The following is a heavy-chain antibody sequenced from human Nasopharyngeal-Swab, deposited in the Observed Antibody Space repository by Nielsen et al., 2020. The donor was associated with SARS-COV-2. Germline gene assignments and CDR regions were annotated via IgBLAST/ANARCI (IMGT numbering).Heavy chain of an antibody. J-gene: IGHJ4*02. V-gene: IGHV1-18*01. CDR3: ARDGSPPGAVTEDGSLY. D-gene: IGHD1-26*01. CDR2: IRIYDGQP. Sequence: SVPVSCKTSGYNLISFDISWVRQAPGQGLEGLGKIRIYDGQPTYEESSQSRVTMTRDTSTSTVYMELRSLTSGDTAIYYCARDGSPPGAVTEDGSLYWGQGSLVTVSS. CDR1: GYNLISFD.